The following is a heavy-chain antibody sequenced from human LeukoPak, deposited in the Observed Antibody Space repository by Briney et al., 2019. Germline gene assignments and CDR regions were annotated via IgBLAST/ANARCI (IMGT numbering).Heavy chain of an antibody. J-gene: IGHJ4*02. Sequence: SETLSLTCTVSGGSISNYHWSWIRQPAGKGLEWIGRIYSSGSTSYNPSLESRVTMSVDTSRNLFSLKLSSVTAADTAVYYCARDSPSVYYLYYFDYWGQGTLVTVSS. D-gene: IGHD3-22*01. CDR3: ARDSPSVYYLYYFDY. V-gene: IGHV4-4*07. CDR1: GGSISNYH. CDR2: IYSSGST.